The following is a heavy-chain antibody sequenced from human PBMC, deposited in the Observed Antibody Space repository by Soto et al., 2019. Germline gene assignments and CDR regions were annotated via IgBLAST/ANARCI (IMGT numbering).Heavy chain of an antibody. CDR2: IIPIFGTA. D-gene: IGHD5-18*01. CDR3: ARAEWIQLWLHYYYGMDV. CDR1: GGTFSSYA. V-gene: IGHV1-69*13. Sequence: ASVKVSCKASGGTFSSYAISWVRQAPGQGLEWMGGIIPIFGTANYAQKFQGGVTITADESTSTAYMELSSLRSEDTAVYYCARAEWIQLWLHYYYGMDVWGQGTTVTVSS. J-gene: IGHJ6*02.